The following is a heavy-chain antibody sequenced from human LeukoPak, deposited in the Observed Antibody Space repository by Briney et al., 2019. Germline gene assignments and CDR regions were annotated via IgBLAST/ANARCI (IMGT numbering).Heavy chain of an antibody. Sequence: SETLSLTWTVAGASLGSDYGGWVRLPPGKELEWIGYIFTSGTTSYNPSIKSRVTMSVPMSKTHVPLHPTSVTAADTAVYYCARVLTTWGNWYFDLSGRGTLVTVSS. CDR3: ARVLTTWGNWYFDL. CDR1: GASLGSDY. V-gene: IGHV4-4*09. D-gene: IGHD7-27*01. J-gene: IGHJ2*01. CDR2: IFTSGTT.